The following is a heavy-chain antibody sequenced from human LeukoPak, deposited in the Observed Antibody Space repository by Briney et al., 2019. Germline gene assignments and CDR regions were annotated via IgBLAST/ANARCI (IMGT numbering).Heavy chain of an antibody. CDR1: GVSISSYY. J-gene: IGHJ5*02. D-gene: IGHD6-6*01. V-gene: IGHV4-4*07. CDR3: ARRRSSSPSRGWFDP. Sequence: SETLSLTCTVSGVSISSYYWSWIRQAAGKGLEWIGRIYTSGSTNYNPSLKSRVTISVDTSKNQFSLKLSSVTAADTAVYYCARRRSSSPSRGWFDPWGQGTLVTVSS. CDR2: IYTSGST.